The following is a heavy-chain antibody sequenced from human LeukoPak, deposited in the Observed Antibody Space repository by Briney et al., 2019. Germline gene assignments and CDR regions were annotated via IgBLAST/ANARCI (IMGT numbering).Heavy chain of an antibody. CDR3: ARWRWLQSFNWFDP. V-gene: IGHV4-59*01. J-gene: IGHJ5*02. D-gene: IGHD5-12*01. CDR2: IYYSGST. CDR1: GGSISSYY. Sequence: SETLSLTCTVSGGSISSYYWSWLRQPPGKGLEWIGYIYYSGSTNYNPSLKSRVTISVDTSKNQFSLKLSSVTAADTAVYYCARWRWLQSFNWFDPWGQGTLVTVSS.